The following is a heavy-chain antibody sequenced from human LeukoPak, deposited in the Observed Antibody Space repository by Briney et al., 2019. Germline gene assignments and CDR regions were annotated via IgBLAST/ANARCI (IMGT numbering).Heavy chain of an antibody. D-gene: IGHD5-24*01. V-gene: IGHV4-59*01. CDR1: GGSISSYY. CDR3: AVRDGYNYFDY. Sequence: SETLSLTCSVSGGSISSYYWSWIRQPPGKGLEWIGYIYYSGSTNYNPSLKSRVTISVDTSKNQFSLRLSSVTAADTAVYYCAVRDGYNYFDYWGQGTLVTVSS. J-gene: IGHJ4*02. CDR2: IYYSGST.